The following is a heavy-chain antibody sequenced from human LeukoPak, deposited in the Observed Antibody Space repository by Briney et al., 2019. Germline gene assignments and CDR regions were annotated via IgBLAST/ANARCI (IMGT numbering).Heavy chain of an antibody. Sequence: PGGALRLSCGASGFKFSYYWMGWGRQAPGKGLEWVSCYSSSNGVIYYADSVRGRFTISRDDAKKSLYLQRNSLRAEDTAVYYCVRDADGGNSWFDSWGQGTLVTVSS. J-gene: IGHJ5*01. CDR3: VRDADGGNSWFDS. CDR1: GFKFSYYW. CDR2: YSSSNGVI. V-gene: IGHV3-21*01. D-gene: IGHD4-23*01.